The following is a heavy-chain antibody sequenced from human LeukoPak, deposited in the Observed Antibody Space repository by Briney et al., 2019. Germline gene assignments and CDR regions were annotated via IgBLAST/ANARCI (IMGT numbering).Heavy chain of an antibody. D-gene: IGHD1-26*01. Sequence: SETLSLTCTVSGGSISSYYWSWIRQPPGRGLEWIGYIYYSGGTNYNPSLKSRVTISVDTSKNQFSLKLSSVTAADTAVYYCARALHGGSYFLDYWGQGTLVTVSS. CDR2: IYYSGGT. J-gene: IGHJ4*02. CDR1: GGSISSYY. V-gene: IGHV4-59*12. CDR3: ARALHGGSYFLDY.